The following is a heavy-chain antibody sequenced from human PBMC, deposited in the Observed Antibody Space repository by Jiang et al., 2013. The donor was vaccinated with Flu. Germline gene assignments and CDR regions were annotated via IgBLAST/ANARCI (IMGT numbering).Heavy chain of an antibody. CDR1: GFTFSTYW. V-gene: IGHV3-74*01. J-gene: IGHJ5*02. CDR2: INSDGSTT. Sequence: RLSCAASGFTFSTYWMHWVRQAPGKGLVWVSRINSDGSTTNYADSVKGRFTISRDNGKNTLYLQINSLRAEDTAVYYCAGHSRGTPGALAWGQGTLVTVSS. D-gene: IGHD1-1*01. CDR3: AGHSRGTPGALA.